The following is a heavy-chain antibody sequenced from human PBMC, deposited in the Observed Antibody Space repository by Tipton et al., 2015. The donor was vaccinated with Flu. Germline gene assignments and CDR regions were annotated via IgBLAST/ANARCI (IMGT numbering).Heavy chain of an antibody. D-gene: IGHD1-26*01. V-gene: IGHV4-39*07. CDR2: IYYSGST. CDR1: GGSISSSSYY. CDR3: ACRGSCYH. Sequence: TLSLTCTVSGGSISSSSYYWGWIRQPPGKGLEWIGTIYYSGSTYYNPSLKSRVTMSVDTSKNQFSLKLSSVTAADTAVFYCACRGSCYHWGQGTLVHVSS. J-gene: IGHJ4*02.